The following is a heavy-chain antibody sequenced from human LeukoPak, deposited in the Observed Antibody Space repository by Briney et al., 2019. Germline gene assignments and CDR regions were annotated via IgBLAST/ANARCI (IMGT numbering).Heavy chain of an antibody. CDR1: GYTLTEIS. D-gene: IGHD1-26*01. Sequence: ASVKVSCKVSGYTLTEISMHWVRQAPGKGLEWMGGFDPEDGETIYAQKFQGRVTMTEDTSTDTAYMELSSLKSEDTAVYYCATPSGSYYGAVNFDYWGQGTLVTVSS. CDR3: ATPSGSYYGAVNFDY. V-gene: IGHV1-24*01. CDR2: FDPEDGET. J-gene: IGHJ4*02.